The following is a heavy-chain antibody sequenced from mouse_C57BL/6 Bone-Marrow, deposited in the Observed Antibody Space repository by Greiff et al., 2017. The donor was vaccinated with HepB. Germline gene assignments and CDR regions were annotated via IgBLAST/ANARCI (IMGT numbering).Heavy chain of an antibody. Sequence: QVQLQQPGAELVKPGASVKLSCKASGYTFTSYRMQWVKQRPGQGLEWIGEIDPSDSYTNYNQKFKGKATLTVDTSSSTAYMQLSSLTSEDSAVYYCARERNYGLYAMDYWGQGTSVTVSS. CDR1: GYTFTSYR. CDR2: IDPSDSYT. J-gene: IGHJ4*01. CDR3: ARERNYGLYAMDY. D-gene: IGHD1-1*01. V-gene: IGHV1-50*01.